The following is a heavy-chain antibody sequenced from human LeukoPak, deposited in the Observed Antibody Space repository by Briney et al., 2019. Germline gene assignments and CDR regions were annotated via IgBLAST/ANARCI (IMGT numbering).Heavy chain of an antibody. D-gene: IGHD3-16*01. CDR3: ARDEGEDPYYFDY. V-gene: IGHV3-74*01. CDR1: GFTFSSYW. J-gene: IGHJ4*02. CDR2: TNSDGSST. Sequence: PGGSLRLSCAASGFTFSSYWMHWVRQAPGKGLVWVSRTNSDGSSTSYADSVKGRFTISRDNAKNTLYLQMNSLRAEDTAVYYCARDEGEDPYYFDYWGQGTLVTVSS.